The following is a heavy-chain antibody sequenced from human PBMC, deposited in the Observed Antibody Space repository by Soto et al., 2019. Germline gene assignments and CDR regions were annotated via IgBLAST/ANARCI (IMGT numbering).Heavy chain of an antibody. Sequence: ESGGGVVQPGRSLRLSCAASGFTFSSYGMHWVRQAPGKGLEWVAVIWYDGSNKYYADSVKGRFTISRDNSKNTLYLQMNSLRAEDTAVYYCAGMYYYDSSGYPNWFDPWGQGTLVTVSS. CDR1: GFTFSSYG. CDR2: IWYDGSNK. J-gene: IGHJ5*02. D-gene: IGHD3-22*01. CDR3: AGMYYYDSSGYPNWFDP. V-gene: IGHV3-33*01.